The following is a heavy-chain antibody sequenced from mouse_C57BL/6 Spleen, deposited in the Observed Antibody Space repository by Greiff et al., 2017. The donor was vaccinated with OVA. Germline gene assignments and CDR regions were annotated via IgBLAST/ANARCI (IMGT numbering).Heavy chain of an antibody. J-gene: IGHJ4*01. CDR1: GFPFRSYA. Sequence: EVMLVEPGGGLVKPGGSLTLSCAASGFPFRSYALSWVRQTPEKRLEWVATISAGGSYTYYPDTVKGRFTISRDNAKNNRYLQMSHLKSEDTAMYYCARDRYYAMDYWGQGTSVTVSS. CDR3: ARDRYYAMDY. CDR2: ISAGGSYT. V-gene: IGHV5-4*01.